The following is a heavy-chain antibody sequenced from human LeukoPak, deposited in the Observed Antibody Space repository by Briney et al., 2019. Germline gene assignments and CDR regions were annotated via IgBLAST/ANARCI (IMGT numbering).Heavy chain of an antibody. CDR2: IRGSGAYT. Sequence: GGSLRLSCAASGFTFSSYDMSWVRQAPGKGLEWVSLIRGSGAYTYYADSVKGRFTISRDNSKNTLYLQMSSLSADDTAVYYCAKDHDSSGWPTFDHWGQGTLVTVSS. CDR3: AKDHDSSGWPTFDH. J-gene: IGHJ4*02. V-gene: IGHV3-23*01. CDR1: GFTFSSYD. D-gene: IGHD6-19*01.